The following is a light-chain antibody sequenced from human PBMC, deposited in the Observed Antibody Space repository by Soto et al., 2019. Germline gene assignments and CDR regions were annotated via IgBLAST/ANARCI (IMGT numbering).Light chain of an antibody. CDR2: GNS. CDR1: SSNIGRNH. CDR3: QSYDSSLREV. J-gene: IGLJ1*01. Sequence: QPVLTQPPSVSGTPGQRVTIYCSGSSSNIGRNHVYWYQQLPGTAPKVLIYGNSNRPSGVPDRFSGSKSGTSASLAITGLQAEDEADYYCQSYDSSLREVFGTGTKLTVL. V-gene: IGLV1-40*01.